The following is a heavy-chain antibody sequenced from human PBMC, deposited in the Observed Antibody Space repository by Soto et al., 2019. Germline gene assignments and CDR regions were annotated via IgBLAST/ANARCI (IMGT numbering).Heavy chain of an antibody. D-gene: IGHD6-13*01. CDR1: EYTFSTYG. J-gene: IGHJ4*02. CDR2: ISASNGNT. Sequence: GASEKICCKAAEYTFSTYGFTVVQRALGQGLEWMGWISASNGNTNYAQKLRGRVTMTTDTSTSTAYMELRSLRSDDTAVFYCARSGRSWNLREFDYWGQGTLVTVSS. V-gene: IGHV1-18*01. CDR3: ARSGRSWNLREFDY.